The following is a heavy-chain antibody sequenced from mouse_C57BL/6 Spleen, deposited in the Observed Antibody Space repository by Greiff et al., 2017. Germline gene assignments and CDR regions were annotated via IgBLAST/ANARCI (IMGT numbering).Heavy chain of an antibody. CDR2: IDPSDSYT. D-gene: IGHD1-1*01. V-gene: IGHV1-59*01. CDR3: ARRGLGSSYFDY. CDR1: GYTFTSYW. Sequence: QVQLQQPGAELVRPGTSVKLSCKASGYTFTSYWMHWVKQRPGQGLEWIGVIDPSDSYTNYNQKFKGKATLTVDTSSSTAYMQLSSLTSEDSAVYYCARRGLGSSYFDYWGQGTTLTVSS. J-gene: IGHJ2*01.